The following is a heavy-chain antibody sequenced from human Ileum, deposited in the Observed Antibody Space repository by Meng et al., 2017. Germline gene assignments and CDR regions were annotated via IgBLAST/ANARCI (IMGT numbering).Heavy chain of an antibody. J-gene: IGHJ4*02. D-gene: IGHD4-23*01. CDR1: GYIFTRYC. CDR3: ARDTVGTTLGDY. Sequence: QVQLVQSGAEVKKPGASVKVSCKASGYIFTRYCIGWVRQAPGQGLEWMGWVSAYRGNTKYAQKLQGRVTMTTDTSTSTAYMELRNLRSDDTAVYYCARDTVGTTLGDYWGQGTLVTVSS. CDR2: VSAYRGNT. V-gene: IGHV1-18*01.